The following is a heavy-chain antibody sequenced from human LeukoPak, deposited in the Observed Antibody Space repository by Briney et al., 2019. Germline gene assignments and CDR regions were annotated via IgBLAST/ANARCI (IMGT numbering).Heavy chain of an antibody. J-gene: IGHJ6*02. CDR1: GGSISSYY. V-gene: IGHV4-59*01. CDR3: ARGGVTPYYYYGMDV. D-gene: IGHD2-21*02. CDR2: IYYRGST. Sequence: SETLSLTCTVSGGSISSYYWSWIRQPPGKGLEWIGYIYYRGSTNYNPSLKSRVTISVNTSKNQFSLKLSSVTAADTAVYYCARGGVTPYYYYGMDVWGQGTTVTVSS.